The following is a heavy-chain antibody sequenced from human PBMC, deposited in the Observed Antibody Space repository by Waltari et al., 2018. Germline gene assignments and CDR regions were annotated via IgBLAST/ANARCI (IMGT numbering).Heavy chain of an antibody. J-gene: IGHJ6*02. CDR2: IIPIFGTA. D-gene: IGHD2-2*01. V-gene: IGHV1-69*12. Sequence: QVQLVQSGAEVKKPGSSVKVSCKASGGTFSSYAISWVRQAPGQGLEWMGGIIPIFGTANYAQKFRGRVTSTADESTSTAYMGLSSLRSEDTAVYYCARGRALGYCSSTSCIEFGGMDVWGQGTTVTVSS. CDR1: GGTFSSYA. CDR3: ARGRALGYCSSTSCIEFGGMDV.